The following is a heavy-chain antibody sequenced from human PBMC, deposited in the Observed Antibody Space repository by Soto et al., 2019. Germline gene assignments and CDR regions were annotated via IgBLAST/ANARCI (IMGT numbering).Heavy chain of an antibody. CDR2: ISGSGGST. V-gene: IGHV3-23*01. Sequence: GEPLSLSCADSVYPFGSRAMSWVRQAPGKGLEWVSAISGSGGSTYYADSVKGRFTISRDNSKNTLYLQMNSLRAEDTAVYYCAKVRSGWSPHWGQGTLVTVPQ. CDR1: VYPFGSRA. J-gene: IGHJ4*02. CDR3: AKVRSGWSPH. D-gene: IGHD6-19*01.